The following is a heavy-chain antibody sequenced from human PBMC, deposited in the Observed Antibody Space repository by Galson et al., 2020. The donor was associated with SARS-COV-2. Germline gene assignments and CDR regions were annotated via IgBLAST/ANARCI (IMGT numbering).Heavy chain of an antibody. V-gene: IGHV3-7*03. CDR2: IKQDGSEK. Sequence: TGGSLRLSCAASGFTFSSYWMSWVRQAPGKGLEWVANIKQDGSEKYYVDSVKGRFTISRDNAKNSLYLQMNSLRAEDTAVYYCARDACSGGSCYPYYYYYGMDVWGQGTTVTVSS. CDR3: ARDACSGGSCYPYYYYYGMDV. CDR1: GFTFSSYW. D-gene: IGHD2-15*01. J-gene: IGHJ6*02.